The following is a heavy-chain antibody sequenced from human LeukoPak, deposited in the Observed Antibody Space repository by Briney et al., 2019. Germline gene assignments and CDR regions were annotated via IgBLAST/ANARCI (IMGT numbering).Heavy chain of an antibody. D-gene: IGHD6-13*01. CDR3: AGDPSYIATAINWFDP. Sequence: GGSLRLSCAASGFTFSSYSMNWVRQAPGKGLEWVTTISSSSSYISYADSVKGRFTISRDNAKNSLYLQMNSLRAEDTAVYYCAGDPSYIATAINWFDPWGQGTWSPSPQ. CDR1: GFTFSSYS. V-gene: IGHV3-21*01. J-gene: IGHJ5*02. CDR2: ISSSSSYI.